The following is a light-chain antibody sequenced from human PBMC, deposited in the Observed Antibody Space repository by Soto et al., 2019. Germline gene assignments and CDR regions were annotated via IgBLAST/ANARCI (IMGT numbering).Light chain of an antibody. Sequence: DVQMTQSPASVSASVGERVTITCRASQGISSWLAWYQQKPGKAPKLLIYDASNLPSGVPSRFSGSGSGTEFILTIISLQPEDFSAYYCRQANSFPLTFGGGTMLEI. CDR2: DAS. CDR1: QGISSW. V-gene: IGKV1-12*01. CDR3: RQANSFPLT. J-gene: IGKJ4*01.